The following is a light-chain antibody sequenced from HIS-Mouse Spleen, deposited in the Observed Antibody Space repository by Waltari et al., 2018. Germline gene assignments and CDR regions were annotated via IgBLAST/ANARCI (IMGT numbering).Light chain of an antibody. CDR1: QSISSY. CDR3: QQSYSTPFT. CDR2: AAS. V-gene: IGKV1-39*01. J-gene: IGKJ3*01. Sequence: DIHMTQSPSSLSASVGDRVTITCRASQSISSYLNLYQQKQGKRPKLLRYAASSLQSGVPSRFSGSGSGKDCTLTISSLQPEDFETYYCQQSYSTPFTFGPGTKVDIK.